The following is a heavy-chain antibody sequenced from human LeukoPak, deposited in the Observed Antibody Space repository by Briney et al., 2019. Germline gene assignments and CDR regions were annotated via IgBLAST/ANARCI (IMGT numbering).Heavy chain of an antibody. D-gene: IGHD1-26*01. CDR1: GFTFSTYA. Sequence: GGSLRLSCAASGFTFSTYAMHWVRQAPGKGLEWVAVISYDGSNKYYADSVKGRFTISRDNSKNTLYLQMNSLRAEDTAVYYCAKDRRVGGPIGGDYWGQGTLVTVSS. CDR3: AKDRRVGGPIGGDY. V-gene: IGHV3-30-3*01. J-gene: IGHJ4*02. CDR2: ISYDGSNK.